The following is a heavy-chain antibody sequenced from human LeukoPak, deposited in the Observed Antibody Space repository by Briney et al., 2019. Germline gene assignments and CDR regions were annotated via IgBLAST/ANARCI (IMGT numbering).Heavy chain of an antibody. D-gene: IGHD3-3*01. J-gene: IGHJ4*02. CDR3: ATTPPRGVVPETYAY. Sequence: PSETLSLTCTVSGGSISSSSYYWGWIRQPPGKGLEWIGSIYYSGSTYYNPSLKSRVTISVDTSKNQFSLKLSSVTAADTAVYYCATTPPRGVVPETYAYWGQGTLVTVSS. V-gene: IGHV4-39*07. CDR1: GGSISSSSYY. CDR2: IYYSGST.